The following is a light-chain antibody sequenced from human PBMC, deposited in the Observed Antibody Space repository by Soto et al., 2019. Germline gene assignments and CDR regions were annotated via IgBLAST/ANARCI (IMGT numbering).Light chain of an antibody. CDR1: SSDVGGYNY. Sequence: SALTQPRSVSGSPGQPVTISCTGTSSDVGGYNYVSWYQQHPGKAPKLMIYDVSKRPSGVPDRFSGSKSGNTASLTISGLQAEDEADYYCCSYAGSYTDVFGTGTKVTVL. J-gene: IGLJ1*01. CDR3: CSYAGSYTDV. V-gene: IGLV2-11*01. CDR2: DVS.